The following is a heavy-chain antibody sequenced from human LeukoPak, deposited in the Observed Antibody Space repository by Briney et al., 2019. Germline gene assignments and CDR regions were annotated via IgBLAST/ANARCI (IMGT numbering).Heavy chain of an antibody. V-gene: IGHV1-69*13. D-gene: IGHD3-9*01. CDR1: GGTFSSYA. Sequence: GASVKVSCKASGGTFSSYAISWVRQAPGQGLEWMGGIIPIFGTANYAQKFRGRVTITADESTSTAYMELSSLRSEDTAVYYCVCILTGYGLYGMDVWGQGTTVTVSS. CDR2: IIPIFGTA. J-gene: IGHJ6*02. CDR3: VCILTGYGLYGMDV.